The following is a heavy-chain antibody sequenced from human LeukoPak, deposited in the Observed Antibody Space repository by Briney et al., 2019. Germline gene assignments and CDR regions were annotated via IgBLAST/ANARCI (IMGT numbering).Heavy chain of an antibody. CDR3: AKMLLNYYDTSGGAFDI. CDR2: ISGSGVST. D-gene: IGHD3-22*01. CDR1: GFTFSSYE. V-gene: IGHV3-23*01. J-gene: IGHJ3*02. Sequence: GGSLRLSCAASGFTFSSYEMNWVRQAPGKGLEWVSAISGSGVSTYYADSVKGRFTISRDNSKNTLYLQMNSLRAEDTAVYYCAKMLLNYYDTSGGAFDIWGRGTMVTVSS.